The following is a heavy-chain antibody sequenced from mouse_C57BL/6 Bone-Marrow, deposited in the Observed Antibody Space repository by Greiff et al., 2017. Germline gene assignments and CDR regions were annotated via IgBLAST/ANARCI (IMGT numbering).Heavy chain of an antibody. CDR3: ARAGASQATSYFDY. CDR1: GYTFTSYW. V-gene: IGHV1-69*01. J-gene: IGHJ2*01. Sequence: QVQLQQPGAELVMPGASVKLSCKASGYTFTSYWMHWVKQRPGQGLEWIGEIDPSDSYTNYNQKFKGKSTLTVNKSSSTAYMQLSSLTSEDSAVYYCARAGASQATSYFDYWDQGKTLTVSS. D-gene: IGHD3-2*02. CDR2: IDPSDSYT.